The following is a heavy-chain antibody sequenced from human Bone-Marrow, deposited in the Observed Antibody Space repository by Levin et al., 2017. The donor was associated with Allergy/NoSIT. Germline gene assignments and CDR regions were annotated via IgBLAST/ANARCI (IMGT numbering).Heavy chain of an antibody. D-gene: IGHD3-10*01. CDR2: IWYDGSNK. CDR1: GFTFSSYG. CDR3: ARDYTGVDY. J-gene: IGHJ4*02. V-gene: IGHV3-33*01. Sequence: GESLKISCAASGFTFSSYGMHWVRQAPGKGLEWVAVIWYDGSNKYYADSVKGRFTISRDNSKNTLYLQMNSLRAEDTAVYYCARDYTGVDYWGQGTLVTVSS.